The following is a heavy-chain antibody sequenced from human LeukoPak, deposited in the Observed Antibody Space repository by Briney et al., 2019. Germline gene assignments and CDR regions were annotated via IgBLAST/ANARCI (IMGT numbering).Heavy chain of an antibody. D-gene: IGHD6-13*01. Sequence: SETLSLTCTVSGGSISSSSYYWGWIRQPPGKGLEWIGSIYYSGSTYYNPSLKSRVTISVDTSKNQFSLKLSSVTAADTAVYYCAREGRYSSSWYPFDYWGQGTLVTVSS. V-gene: IGHV4-39*02. CDR2: IYYSGST. J-gene: IGHJ4*02. CDR3: AREGRYSSSWYPFDY. CDR1: GGSISSSSYY.